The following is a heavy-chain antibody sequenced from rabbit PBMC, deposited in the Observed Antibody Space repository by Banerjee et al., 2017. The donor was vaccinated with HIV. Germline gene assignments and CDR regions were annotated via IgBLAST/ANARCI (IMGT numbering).Heavy chain of an antibody. CDR2: IYTGSDHT. CDR3: ARNTAGYGWTTRLDL. V-gene: IGHV1S40*01. D-gene: IGHD6-1*01. J-gene: IGHJ3*01. CDR1: GFSFSSGYD. Sequence: QSLEESGGDLVKPGASLTLTRTASGFSFSSGYDIVWVRQAPGKGLEWIGCIYTGSDHTYYASWAKGRFTISKTSSTTVTLQMTSLTAADTATYFCARNTAGYGWTTRLDLWGQGTLVTVS.